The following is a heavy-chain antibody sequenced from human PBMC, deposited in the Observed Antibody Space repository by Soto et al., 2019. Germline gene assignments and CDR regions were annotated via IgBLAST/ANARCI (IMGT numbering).Heavy chain of an antibody. Sequence: SETLSLTCTVSGGSISSYYLSWIRQPPGTGLEWIGEINHSGSTNYNPSLKSRVTISVDTSKNQFSLKLTSVTAADTAVYYCARDKITGLFDYWGQGTLVTVSS. CDR2: INHSGST. CDR3: ARDKITGLFDY. J-gene: IGHJ4*02. CDR1: GGSISSYY. D-gene: IGHD2-8*02. V-gene: IGHV4-34*01.